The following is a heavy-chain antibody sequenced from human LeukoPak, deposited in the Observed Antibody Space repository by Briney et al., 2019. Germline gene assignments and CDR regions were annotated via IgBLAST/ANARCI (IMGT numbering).Heavy chain of an antibody. CDR3: ARGVEPLAANTLAY. V-gene: IGHV3-53*01. D-gene: IGHD1-14*01. CDR1: GFTVITND. CDR2: LYSDGNT. Sequence: GGSLRLSCAASGFTVITNDMTWVRQAPGKGLEWGSVLYSDGNTKYADSVQGRFTISRDNSKNTLYLEMNSLSPDDTAVYYCARGVEPLAANTLAYWGQGTLVTVSS. J-gene: IGHJ4*02.